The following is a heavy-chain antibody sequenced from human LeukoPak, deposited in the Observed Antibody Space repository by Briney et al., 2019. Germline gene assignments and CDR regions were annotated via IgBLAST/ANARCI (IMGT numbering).Heavy chain of an antibody. J-gene: IGHJ4*02. D-gene: IGHD3-9*01. V-gene: IGHV1-69*05. CDR3: ARSPYDILTGYGYYFDY. Sequence: SVKVSCKASGGTFSSYAISWVRQAPGQGLEWMGRIIPIFGTANYAQKFQGRVTITTDESTSTAYMELSSLRSEDTAVYYCARSPYDILTGYGYYFDYWGQGTLVTVSS. CDR1: GGTFSSYA. CDR2: IIPIFGTA.